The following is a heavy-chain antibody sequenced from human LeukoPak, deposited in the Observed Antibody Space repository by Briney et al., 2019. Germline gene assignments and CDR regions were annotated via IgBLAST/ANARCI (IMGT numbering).Heavy chain of an antibody. CDR1: GGTFSSYA. V-gene: IGHV3-23*01. CDR2: ISGSGGST. Sequence: ASVKVSCKASGGTFSSYAMSWVRQAPGKGLEWVSAISGSGGSTYYADSVKGRFTISRDNSKNTLYLQMNSLRAEDTAVYYCAKERKEFAFFDYWGQGTLVTVSS. CDR3: AKERKEFAFFDY. D-gene: IGHD3-10*01. J-gene: IGHJ4*02.